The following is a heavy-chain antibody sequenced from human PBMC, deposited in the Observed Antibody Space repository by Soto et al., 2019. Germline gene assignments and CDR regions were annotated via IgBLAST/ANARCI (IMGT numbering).Heavy chain of an antibody. J-gene: IGHJ5*02. Sequence: HPGGSLRLSCAVSGFTFSTYAMHWVRQAPGKGLEWVAFISYDGSNKYHADSVKGRFTISRDNSNNTLYLQMNSLRAEDTAVYYCARVLVFYGGFDPWGQGTLVTVSS. D-gene: IGHD2-21*02. CDR2: ISYDGSNK. CDR3: ARVLVFYGGFDP. CDR1: GFTFSTYA. V-gene: IGHV3-30-3*01.